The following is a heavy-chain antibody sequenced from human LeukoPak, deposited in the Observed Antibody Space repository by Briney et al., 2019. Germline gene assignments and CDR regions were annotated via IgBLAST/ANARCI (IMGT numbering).Heavy chain of an antibody. CDR1: GGSLSRYY. Sequence: SETLSLTCTVSGGSLSRYYWSWIRQPPGKGLEWIGWIGYIHNSGSTSYSPSLRSRLSISIGTSKNQISLMLNSVTAADTAVYFCARRLTSSSWLYGMDAWGQGTTVTVSS. CDR3: ARRLTSSSWLYGMDA. D-gene: IGHD6-13*01. V-gene: IGHV4-4*09. CDR2: IHNSGST. J-gene: IGHJ6*02.